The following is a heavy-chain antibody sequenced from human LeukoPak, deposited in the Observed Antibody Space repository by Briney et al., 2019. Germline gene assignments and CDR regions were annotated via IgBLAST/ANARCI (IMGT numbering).Heavy chain of an antibody. CDR1: GGSFSGYY. CDR2: INHSGST. Sequence: SETLSLTCALYGGSFSGYYWSWIRQPPGRGLEWIGEINHSGSTNYNPSLKSRVPISVDTSKNQFSLKLSSVTAADTAVYYCARGPGIAAAGYFDYWGQGTLVTVSS. CDR3: ARGPGIAAAGYFDY. V-gene: IGHV4-34*01. D-gene: IGHD6-13*01. J-gene: IGHJ4*02.